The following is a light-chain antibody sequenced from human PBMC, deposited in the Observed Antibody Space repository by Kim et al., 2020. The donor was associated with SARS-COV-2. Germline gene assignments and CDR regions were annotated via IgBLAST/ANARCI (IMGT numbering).Light chain of an antibody. V-gene: IGLV1-40*01. CDR3: QSYDTSLSHAV. CDR1: SSNIGADYD. CDR2: GNN. Sequence: QLVLTQPPSVSGAPGQRVTISCTGSSSNIGADYDVHWYQRLPGTAPKLLIYGNNNRASGVPDRFSGSKSGTSASLAITGLQAEDEADYSCQSYDTSLSHAVFGGGTHLAVL. J-gene: IGLJ7*01.